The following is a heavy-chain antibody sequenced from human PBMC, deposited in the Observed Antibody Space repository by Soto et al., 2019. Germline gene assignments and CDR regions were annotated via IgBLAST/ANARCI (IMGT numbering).Heavy chain of an antibody. CDR1: GFTFSSYW. Sequence: EVQLVESGGGLVQPGGSLRLSCAASGFTFSSYWMHWVRQAPGKGLVWVSRINSDGSSTSYADSVKGRFTISRENAKNTLYLQMNRLRAEDTAVYYCVRTSLVMAAATREDYWGQGTLVTVSS. CDR3: VRTSLVMAAATREDY. CDR2: INSDGSST. J-gene: IGHJ4*02. D-gene: IGHD2-15*01. V-gene: IGHV3-74*01.